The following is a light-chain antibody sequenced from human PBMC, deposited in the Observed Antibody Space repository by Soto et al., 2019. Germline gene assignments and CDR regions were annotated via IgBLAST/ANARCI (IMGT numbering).Light chain of an antibody. CDR2: DVR. CDR1: SSDVGGYNY. V-gene: IGLV2-14*01. J-gene: IGLJ1*01. Sequence: QSALTQPASVSGSPGQSITISCTGTSSDVGGYNYVSWYQQHPVKAPKLMIYDVRNRASGASNRFSGSKSGNTASLTISGLQAEDEADYYCTSYTSSSTLYVFGTGTKVTVL. CDR3: TSYTSSSTLYV.